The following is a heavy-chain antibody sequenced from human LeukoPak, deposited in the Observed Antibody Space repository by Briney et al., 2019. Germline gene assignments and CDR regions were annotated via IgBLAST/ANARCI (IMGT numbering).Heavy chain of an antibody. CDR1: GFTFSSYS. Sequence: GGSLRLSCAASGFTFSSYSMNWVRQAPGKGLEWVSSISSSSSYIYYADSVKGRFTISRDNAKNSLYLQMNRLRAEDTAVYYCARVRPGYFDYWGQGTLVTVSS. J-gene: IGHJ4*02. CDR2: ISSSSSYI. CDR3: ARVRPGYFDY. V-gene: IGHV3-21*01.